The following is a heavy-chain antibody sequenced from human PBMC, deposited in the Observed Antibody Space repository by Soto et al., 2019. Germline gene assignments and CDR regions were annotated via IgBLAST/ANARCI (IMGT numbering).Heavy chain of an antibody. CDR2: ISDDGSTA. D-gene: IGHD1-1*01. J-gene: IGHJ4*02. V-gene: IGHV3-74*01. CDR3: ARGPRVSSTGTGAH. CDR1: GFTISAYW. Sequence: SLKISCAVSGFTISAYWMHWVRQVPGKGLTWVSRISDDGSTATYADSAKGRFIISRDNAKNSLYLEMNTLRADDSGLYYCARGPRVSSTGTGAHWGRGTLVTVS.